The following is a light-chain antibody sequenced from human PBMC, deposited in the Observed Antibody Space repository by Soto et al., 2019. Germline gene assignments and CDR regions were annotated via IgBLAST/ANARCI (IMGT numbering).Light chain of an antibody. CDR2: RND. V-gene: IGLV1-47*01. CDR3: AAWDDSLSAVV. J-gene: IGLJ2*01. CDR1: SSNIGSNY. Sequence: QSVLTQPPSASGTPGQRVTISCSGSSSNIGSNYVYWYQQFPGSAPKLLIYRNDQRPSGVPDRFSGSKSGTSASLAISGPRSEDEADHYCAAWDDSLSAVVFGGGTKLTVL.